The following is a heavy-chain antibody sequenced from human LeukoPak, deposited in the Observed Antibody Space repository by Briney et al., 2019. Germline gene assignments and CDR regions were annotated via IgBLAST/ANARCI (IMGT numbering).Heavy chain of an antibody. CDR3: APEVAGTGGDWFDP. CDR1: GYTFTGYY. V-gene: IGHV1-2*02. J-gene: IGHJ5*02. D-gene: IGHD6-19*01. Sequence: ASVKVSCKASGYTFTGYYMHWVRQAPGQGLEWMGWINPNSGDTKYAQKFQGRVTKPRDTSISTAYMELSRLRSDDTAVYYCAPEVAGTGGDWFDPWGQGTLVTVSS. CDR2: INPNSGDT.